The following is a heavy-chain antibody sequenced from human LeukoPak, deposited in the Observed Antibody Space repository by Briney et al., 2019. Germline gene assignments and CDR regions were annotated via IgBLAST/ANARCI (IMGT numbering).Heavy chain of an antibody. Sequence: SETLSLTCTVSGGSISSGDYYWSWIRQPPGKGLEWIGYIYYSGSTNYNPSLKSRVTISVDTSKNQFSLKLSSVTAADTAVYYCARHVDGYDAFDIWGQGTMVTVSS. CDR1: GGSISSGDYY. J-gene: IGHJ3*02. D-gene: IGHD2-2*03. V-gene: IGHV4-61*08. CDR3: ARHVDGYDAFDI. CDR2: IYYSGST.